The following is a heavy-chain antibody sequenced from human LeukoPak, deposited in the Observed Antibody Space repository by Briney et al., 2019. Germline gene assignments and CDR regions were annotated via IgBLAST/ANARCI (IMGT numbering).Heavy chain of an antibody. Sequence: SETLSLTCTVSGYSISSGYYWGWIRQPPGKGLEWIGSIYHSGSTYYNPSLKRRVTISVDTSKNQFSLKLSSVTAADTAVYYCARSQPVVVPAAGNWFDPWGQGTLVTVSS. CDR3: ARSQPVVVPAAGNWFDP. D-gene: IGHD2-2*01. V-gene: IGHV4-38-2*02. CDR1: GYSISSGYY. CDR2: IYHSGST. J-gene: IGHJ5*02.